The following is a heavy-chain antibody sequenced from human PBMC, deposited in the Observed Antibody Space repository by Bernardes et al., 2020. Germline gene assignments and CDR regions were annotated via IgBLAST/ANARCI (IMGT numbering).Heavy chain of an antibody. CDR3: ARSAGITGFGVDDSIFYFDY. D-gene: IGHD3-3*01. V-gene: IGHV1-18*01. CDR1: GYIFKNYG. J-gene: IGHJ4*02. CDR2: ISAYNGNT. Sequence: ASVKVSCKTSGYIFKNYGVTWVRQAPGQGLEWMGWISAYNGNTKYGQNLQGRITLTTDSSTTTVYMEVRSLRSDDTAVYYCARSAGITGFGVDDSIFYFDYWGQGTSVTVSS.